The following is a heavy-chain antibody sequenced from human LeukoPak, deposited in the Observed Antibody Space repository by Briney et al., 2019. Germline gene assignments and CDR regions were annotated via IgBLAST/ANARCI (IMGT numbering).Heavy chain of an antibody. V-gene: IGHV3-33*01. J-gene: IGHJ6*02. CDR3: ARGGLKGYYYSGMDV. CDR2: IWHDGNNK. CDR1: GFTFSTNG. Sequence: PGGSLRLSCAASGFTFSTNGIHWVRQAPGKGLEWVALIWHDGNNKYYADPVKGRFTISRDNSKNTVYLQMNSLRAEDTAVYYCARGGLKGYYYSGMDVWGQGTTVTVSS.